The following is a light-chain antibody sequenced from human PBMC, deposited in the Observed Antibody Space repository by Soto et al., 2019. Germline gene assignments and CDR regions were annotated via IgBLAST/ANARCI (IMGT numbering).Light chain of an antibody. Sequence: QSALTQPPSVSGSPGQSVTISCTGTSSDVGGYNYVSWYQQHPGKAPKVMIYDVSKRPSGVPDRFSGSKSGNTASLTISGLQAGDGADYYCCSKAGSLGVFGTGTKVTVL. J-gene: IGLJ1*01. V-gene: IGLV2-11*01. CDR2: DVS. CDR1: SSDVGGYNY. CDR3: CSKAGSLGV.